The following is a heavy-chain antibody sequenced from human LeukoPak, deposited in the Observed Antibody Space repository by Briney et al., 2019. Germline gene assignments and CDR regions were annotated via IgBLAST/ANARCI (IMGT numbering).Heavy chain of an antibody. CDR3: ASFLTGYEY. CDR2: IYYDGSNK. J-gene: IGHJ4*02. CDR1: GFTFSTYG. V-gene: IGHV3-33*01. D-gene: IGHD3-9*01. Sequence: PGRSLRLSCAASGFTFSTYGMHWVRQAPGKGLEWVAVIYYDGSNKFFADSVKGRFTISRDNSKNTLFLQMNSLRAEDTAVYYCASFLTGYEYWGQGTLVTVSS.